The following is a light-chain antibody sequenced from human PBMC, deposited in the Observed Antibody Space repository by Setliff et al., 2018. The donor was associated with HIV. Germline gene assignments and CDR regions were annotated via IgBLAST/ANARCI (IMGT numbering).Light chain of an antibody. J-gene: IGLJ1*01. CDR2: EVS. V-gene: IGLV2-14*01. CDR1: SSDVGGYNY. CDR3: SSYTSTTLYV. Sequence: QSVLTQPASVSGSPGQSITISCTGTSSDVGGYNYVSWYQQHAGEAPKLMIYEVSNRPSGVSNRFSGSKSGNTASLTISGLQAEDEADYYCSSYTSTTLYVFGTGTKVTVL.